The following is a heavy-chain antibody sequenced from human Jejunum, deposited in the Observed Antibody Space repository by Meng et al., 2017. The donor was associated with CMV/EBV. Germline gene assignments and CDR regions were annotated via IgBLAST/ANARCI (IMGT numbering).Heavy chain of an antibody. V-gene: IGHV1-46*01. J-gene: IGHJ4*02. D-gene: IGHD4-23*01. Sequence: SGYTFTTYYLHWVRQAPGQGLEWMGVINPSGGLTDYTQKFQGRVTVTRDTSTSTVYMDLSSLRSEDTAVYYCARGQSTLWWYNIDYWGQGTLVTVSS. CDR3: ARGQSTLWWYNIDY. CDR1: GYTFTTYY. CDR2: INPSGGLT.